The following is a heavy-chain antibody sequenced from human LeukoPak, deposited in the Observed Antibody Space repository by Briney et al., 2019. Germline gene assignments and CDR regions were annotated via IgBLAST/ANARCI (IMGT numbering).Heavy chain of an antibody. J-gene: IGHJ5*02. CDR3: ARDHYCSGGSCPNNWFDP. CDR2: INHSGST. V-gene: IGHV4-34*01. D-gene: IGHD2-15*01. CDR1: GGSFSGYY. Sequence: SETLSLTCAVYGGSFSGYYWSWIRQPPGKGLEWIGEINHSGSTNYNPSLKSRVTISVDTSKNQFSLKLSSVTAADTAVYYCARDHYCSGGSCPNNWFDPWGQGTLVTVSS.